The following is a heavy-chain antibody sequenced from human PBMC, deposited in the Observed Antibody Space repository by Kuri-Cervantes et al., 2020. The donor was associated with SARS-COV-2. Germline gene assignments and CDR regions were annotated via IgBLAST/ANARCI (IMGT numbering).Heavy chain of an antibody. CDR1: GYTFTGYY. Sequence: ASVKVSCKASGYTFTGYYMHWVRQAPGQGLEWMGRINPNSGGTNYAQKFQGRVTMTRDTSISTAYIELSRLRSDDTAVYYCARADCSSTSCHGEKAEYGMDVWGQGTTVTVSS. D-gene: IGHD2-2*01. J-gene: IGHJ6*02. V-gene: IGHV1-2*06. CDR2: INPNSGGT. CDR3: ARADCSSTSCHGEKAEYGMDV.